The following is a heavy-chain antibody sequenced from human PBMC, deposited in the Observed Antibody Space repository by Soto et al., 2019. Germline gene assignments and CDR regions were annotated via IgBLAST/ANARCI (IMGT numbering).Heavy chain of an antibody. J-gene: IGHJ4*02. CDR1: GGSFSGYY. D-gene: IGHD1-20*01. CDR2: INRSGST. CDR3: ARGRTLITGTSLDY. Sequence: PSETLSLTCAVYGGSFSGYYWTWIRQPPGKGLEWIGEINRSGSTNYKPSLRGRATISVDTSKNQVSLKVSSVTAADTAVYCCARGRTLITGTSLDYWGQGTLVTVSS. V-gene: IGHV4-34*01.